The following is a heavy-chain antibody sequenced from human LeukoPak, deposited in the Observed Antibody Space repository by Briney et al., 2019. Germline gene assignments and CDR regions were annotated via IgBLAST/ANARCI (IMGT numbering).Heavy chain of an antibody. D-gene: IGHD3-3*01. Sequence: NPSETLSLTCTVSGGSISSYYWSWIRQPAGKGLEWIGRIYTSGSTNYNPSLKSRVTMSVDTSKNQFSLKLSSVTAADTAVYYCAREGYYDFWSGYYNPRYNWFDPWGQGTLVTVSS. CDR1: GGSISSYY. CDR2: IYTSGST. V-gene: IGHV4-4*07. J-gene: IGHJ5*02. CDR3: AREGYYDFWSGYYNPRYNWFDP.